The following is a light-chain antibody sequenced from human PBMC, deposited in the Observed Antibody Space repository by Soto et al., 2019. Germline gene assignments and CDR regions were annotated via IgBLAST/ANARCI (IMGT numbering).Light chain of an antibody. CDR3: QQYNNWPIT. CDR1: ENVRTF. Sequence: VLTQSPATLSLSPGERATLSCRASENVRTFVDWYQQKPGQAPRLLIYGASNRATDIPARFSGSGSGTDFTLSISSLQSEDFAIYYCQQYNNWPITFGQGTKVDIK. V-gene: IGKV3-11*01. CDR2: GAS. J-gene: IGKJ1*01.